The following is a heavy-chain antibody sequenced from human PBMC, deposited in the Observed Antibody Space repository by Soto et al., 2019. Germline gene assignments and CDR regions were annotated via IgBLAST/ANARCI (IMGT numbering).Heavy chain of an antibody. CDR1: GFTFSSYA. V-gene: IGHV3-30-3*01. CDR2: ISYDGSNK. J-gene: IGHJ6*02. Sequence: PVGSLRLSCAASGFTFSSYAMHWVRQAPGKGLEWVAVISYDGSNKYYADSVKGRFTISRDNSKNTLYLQMNSLRAEDTAVYYCERDPGSRGRRGYYYYGMDVWGQGTTVTVSS. CDR3: ERDPGSRGRRGYYYYGMDV. D-gene: IGHD6-19*01.